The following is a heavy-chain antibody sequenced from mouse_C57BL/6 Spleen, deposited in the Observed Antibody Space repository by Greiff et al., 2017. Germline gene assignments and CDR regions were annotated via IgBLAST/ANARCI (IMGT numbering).Heavy chain of an antibody. CDR2: INPGSGGT. CDR3: AREGAQATSCAY. J-gene: IGHJ3*01. D-gene: IGHD3-2*02. Sequence: VQLQQSGAELVRPGTSVKVSCKASGYAFTNYLIEWVKQRPGQGLEWIGVINPGSGGTNYNEKFKGKATLTADKSSSTAYMQLSSLTSEDSAVYFCAREGAQATSCAYWGQGTLVTVSA. V-gene: IGHV1-54*01. CDR1: GYAFTNYL.